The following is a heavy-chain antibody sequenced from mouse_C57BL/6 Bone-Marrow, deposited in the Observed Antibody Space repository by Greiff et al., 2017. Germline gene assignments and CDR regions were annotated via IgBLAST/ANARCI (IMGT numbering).Heavy chain of an antibody. J-gene: IGHJ2*01. V-gene: IGHV14-4*01. CDR1: GFNIKDDY. D-gene: IGHD1-1*01. CDR2: IDPENGDT. CDR3: TTFTVVARGY. Sequence: EVQLQQSGAELVRPGASVKLSCTASGFNIKDDYMHWVKQRPEQGLEWIGWIDPENGDTEYASKFQGKATITADTSSNTAYLQLSSLTSEDTAVYYCTTFTVVARGYWGQGTTLTVSS.